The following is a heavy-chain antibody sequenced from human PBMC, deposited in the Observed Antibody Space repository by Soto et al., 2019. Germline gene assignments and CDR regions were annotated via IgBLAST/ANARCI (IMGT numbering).Heavy chain of an antibody. D-gene: IGHD1-26*01. Sequence: QVQLVQSGAEVKKPGSSVKVSCKASVGTFSSYAISWVRQAPGRGLEWMGGIIPIFGTANYAQKFQGRVTITADESTSTAYMELSSLRSEDTAVYYCARDARGDSGSYYGDYWGQGTLVTVSS. CDR3: ARDARGDSGSYYGDY. V-gene: IGHV1-69*12. CDR1: VGTFSSYA. J-gene: IGHJ4*02. CDR2: IIPIFGTA.